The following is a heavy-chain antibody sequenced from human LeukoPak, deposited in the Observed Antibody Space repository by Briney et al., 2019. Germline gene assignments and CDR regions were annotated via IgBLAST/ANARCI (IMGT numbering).Heavy chain of an antibody. J-gene: IGHJ3*02. CDR1: GFTFSTSE. V-gene: IGHV3-48*03. CDR2: SYTSGISSGATI. Sequence: PGGSLRLSCAASGFTFSTSEMHWVRQAPGKGLEWLSYSYTSGISSGATISYADSVRGRFTISRDNARNSLYLLMNSLRAEDTAVYYCARENAFDALDIWGQGTMVTVSS. CDR3: ARENAFDALDI.